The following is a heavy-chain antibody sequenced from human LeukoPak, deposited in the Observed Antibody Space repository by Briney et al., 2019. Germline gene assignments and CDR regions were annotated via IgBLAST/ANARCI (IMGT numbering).Heavy chain of an antibody. J-gene: IGHJ4*02. CDR1: GAIIKREGFN. CDR2: IFYNGNT. CDR3: ARLEAAAGKGDFDY. V-gene: IGHV4-39*01. Sequence: SETLSLTCSVSGAIIKREGFNWDWIRQPPGKGLEYIGSIFYNGNTYYNPSLESRVTISVDTSKNQFSLNLYSVTAADTAVYYCARLEAAAGKGDFDYWGQGTLVTVSS. D-gene: IGHD6-13*01.